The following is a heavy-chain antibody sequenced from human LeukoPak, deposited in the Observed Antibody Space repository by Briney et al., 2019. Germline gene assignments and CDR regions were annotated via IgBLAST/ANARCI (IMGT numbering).Heavy chain of an antibody. CDR1: GYSISSGYY. J-gene: IGHJ4*02. CDR2: IYHSGST. Sequence: SETLSLTCTVSGYSISSGYYWGWIRQPPGKGLEWIGSIYHSGSTYYNPSLKSRVTISVDTSKNQFSLKLSSVTAADTAVYYCARGMGGYDYPGLRGRDYWGQGTLVTVSS. CDR3: ARGMGGYDYPGLRGRDY. D-gene: IGHD5-12*01. V-gene: IGHV4-38-2*02.